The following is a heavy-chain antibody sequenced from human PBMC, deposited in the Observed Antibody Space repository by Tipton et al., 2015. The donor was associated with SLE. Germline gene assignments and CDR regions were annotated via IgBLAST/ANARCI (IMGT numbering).Heavy chain of an antibody. V-gene: IGHV4-59*07. CDR1: GGSISNYY. J-gene: IGHJ4*02. D-gene: IGHD3-10*01. CDR3: AGSYYNVFDY. CDR2: IYHSGTT. Sequence: TLSLTCTVSGGSISNYYWSWIRQPPGKDLEWIGEIYHSGTTNYNPSLKSRVTISVDTSKNQFSLKLTSVTAADTAIYYCAGSYYNVFDYWGQGILVTVSS.